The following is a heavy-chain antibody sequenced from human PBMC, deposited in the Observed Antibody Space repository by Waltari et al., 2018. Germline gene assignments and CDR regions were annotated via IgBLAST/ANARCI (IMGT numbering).Heavy chain of an antibody. J-gene: IGHJ4*02. Sequence: QVQLVESGGGVVQPGGSLSLSCAASGFTFSSSGLTWVRQAPGKGLGWVALIRYDGSNKYYADSVKGRFTISRDNSKNTLYLQMNSLRAEDTAVYYCAKRNVAKDFDYWGQGTLVTVSS. CDR3: AKRNVAKDFDY. CDR1: GFTFSSSG. CDR2: IRYDGSNK. V-gene: IGHV3-30*02. D-gene: IGHD1-1*01.